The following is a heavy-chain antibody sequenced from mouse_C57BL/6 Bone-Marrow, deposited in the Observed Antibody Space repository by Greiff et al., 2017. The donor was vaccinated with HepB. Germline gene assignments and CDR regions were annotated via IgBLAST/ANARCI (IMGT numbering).Heavy chain of an antibody. Sequence: EVKLEESEGGLVQPGSSMKLSCTASGFTFSDYYMAWVRQVPEKGLEWVANINYDGSSTYYLDSLKSRFIISRDNAKNILYLQMSSLKSEDTATYYCARWLPLYAMDYWGQGTSVTVSS. CDR1: GFTFSDYY. CDR3: ARWLPLYAMDY. CDR2: INYDGSST. V-gene: IGHV5-16*01. D-gene: IGHD2-2*01. J-gene: IGHJ4*01.